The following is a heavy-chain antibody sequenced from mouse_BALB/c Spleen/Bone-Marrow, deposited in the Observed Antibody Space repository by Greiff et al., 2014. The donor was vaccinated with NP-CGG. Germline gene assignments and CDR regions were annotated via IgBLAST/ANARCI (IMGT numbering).Heavy chain of an antibody. J-gene: IGHJ1*01. V-gene: IGHV1-14*01. CDR1: GYTFTSYM. Sequence: VQLQQSGPELVKPGASVKMSCKASGYTFTSYMMHWVKQKPGQGLEWVGYVSPYSDGTYYTEDFKGKATLTSDKSSSTVYMELSSLTSEDSAVFYCARSKDWYFDVWGAGTTVTVSS. CDR3: ARSKDWYFDV. CDR2: VSPYSDGT.